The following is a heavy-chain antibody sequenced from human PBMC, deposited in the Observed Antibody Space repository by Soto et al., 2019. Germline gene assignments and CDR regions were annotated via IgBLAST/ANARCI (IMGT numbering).Heavy chain of an antibody. D-gene: IGHD3-10*01. CDR3: AHFSGSYYNPEKYWFDP. CDR1: GGSIGSSSYS. J-gene: IGHJ5*02. Sequence: SETPSLTCTVPGGSIGSSSYSWGGIRQPPGKGLEWIGSIYYSGSTYYNPSLKSRVTISVDTSKNQFSLKLSSVTAADTAVYYCAHFSGSYYNPEKYWFDPWGQGTLVTVSS. V-gene: IGHV4-39*05. CDR2: IYYSGST.